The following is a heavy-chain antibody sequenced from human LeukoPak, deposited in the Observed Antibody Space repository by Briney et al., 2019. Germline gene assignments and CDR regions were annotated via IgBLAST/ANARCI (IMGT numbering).Heavy chain of an antibody. V-gene: IGHV4-34*01. J-gene: IGHJ4*02. Sequence: PSETLSLTCAVYGGSFSGYYWSWIRQPPGKGLEWIGEINHSGSTNYNPSLKSRVTISVDTSKNQFSLKLSSVTAADTAVYYCARGGLNYDSSGYLHFDYWGQGTLVTVSS. D-gene: IGHD3-22*01. CDR1: GGSFSGYY. CDR2: INHSGST. CDR3: ARGGLNYDSSGYLHFDY.